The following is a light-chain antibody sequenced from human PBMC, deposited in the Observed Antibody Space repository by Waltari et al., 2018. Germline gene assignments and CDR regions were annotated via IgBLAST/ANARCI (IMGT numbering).Light chain of an antibody. CDR3: QQSTNWPLT. CDR1: QSVSSS. CDR2: GAS. Sequence: EIVMTQSPATLSLSPGERATLSCRASQSVSSSLAWYQQKPGQAPRLLIYGASSRATGIPDRFSGSGSGTEFTLTISSLEPEDVAVYYCQQSTNWPLTFGGGTKVGIK. V-gene: IGKV3D-15*01. J-gene: IGKJ4*01.